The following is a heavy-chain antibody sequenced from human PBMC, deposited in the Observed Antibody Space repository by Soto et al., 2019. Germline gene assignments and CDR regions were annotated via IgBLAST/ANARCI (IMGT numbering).Heavy chain of an antibody. CDR2: INHSGST. V-gene: IGHV4-34*01. D-gene: IGHD1-26*01. CDR1: GGSFSGYY. Sequence: SETLSLTCAVYGGSFSGYYWSWIRQPPGKGLEWIGEINHSGSTNYNPSLKSRVTISVDTSKNQFSLKLSSVTAADTAVYYCARGVLWELLSKTIRYFQHWGQGTLVTVS. CDR3: ARGVLWELLSKTIRYFQH. J-gene: IGHJ1*01.